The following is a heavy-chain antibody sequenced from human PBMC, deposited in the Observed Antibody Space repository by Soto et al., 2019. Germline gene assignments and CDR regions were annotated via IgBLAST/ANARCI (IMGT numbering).Heavy chain of an antibody. Sequence: GGSLRLSCAASGFTFRSCPMHWVRQAPGKGLEWVAIVSYDGITKYADSVKGRFTISRDNSNNTLFLQMNSLRTEDTPVYYCTKEGLFWSGSFDSWGQGTLVTDSS. D-gene: IGHD3-3*01. CDR3: TKEGLFWSGSFDS. V-gene: IGHV3-30-3*02. CDR2: VSYDGITK. J-gene: IGHJ4*02. CDR1: GFTFRSCP.